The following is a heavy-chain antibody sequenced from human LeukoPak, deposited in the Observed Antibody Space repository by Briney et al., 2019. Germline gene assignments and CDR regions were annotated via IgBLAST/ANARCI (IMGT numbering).Heavy chain of an antibody. D-gene: IGHD6-6*01. J-gene: IGHJ4*02. Sequence: GASVKVSCKASGYTFTSYDINWVRQATGQGLEWMGWMNPNSGNTGYAQKFQGRVTITRNTSISTAYMELSSLRSEDTAVYYCAREYSSSSESFSTYDNWGQGTLVTVSS. CDR1: GYTFTSYD. CDR3: AREYSSSSESFSTYDN. CDR2: MNPNSGNT. V-gene: IGHV1-8*03.